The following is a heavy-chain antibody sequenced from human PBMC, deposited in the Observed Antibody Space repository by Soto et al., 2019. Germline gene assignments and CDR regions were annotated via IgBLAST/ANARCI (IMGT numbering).Heavy chain of an antibody. CDR1: GGTFSSYA. CDR3: ARHVPAAGYYYGMDV. Sequence: QVQLVQSGAEVKKPGSSVKVSCKASGGTFSSYAISWVRQAPGQGLEWMGGIIPIFGTANYAQKFQGRVTIIAEESTSTAYMELSSPRSEDTAVYYCARHVPAAGYYYGMDVWGQGTTVTVSS. J-gene: IGHJ6*02. D-gene: IGHD2-2*01. CDR2: IIPIFGTA. V-gene: IGHV1-69*12.